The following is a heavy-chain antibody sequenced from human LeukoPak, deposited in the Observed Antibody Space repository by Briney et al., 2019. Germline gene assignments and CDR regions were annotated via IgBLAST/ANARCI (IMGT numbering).Heavy chain of an antibody. CDR2: ISAYNGNT. CDR3: AREGFNTYDY. CDR1: GYTFTSYG. D-gene: IGHD3-10*01. Sequence: GASVKVSCKASGYTFTSYGISWVRQAPGQGLEWMGWISAYNGNTNYAQKFQGRVTMTRDTSISTAYMELSRLRSDDTAVYYCAREGFNTYDYWGQGTLVTVSS. J-gene: IGHJ4*02. V-gene: IGHV1-18*01.